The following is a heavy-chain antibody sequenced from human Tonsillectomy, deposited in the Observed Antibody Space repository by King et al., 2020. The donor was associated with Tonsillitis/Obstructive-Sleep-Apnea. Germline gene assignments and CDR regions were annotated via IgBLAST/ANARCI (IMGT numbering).Heavy chain of an antibody. CDR3: ASSEEGITVLRGVPTPYGMDA. J-gene: IGHJ6*02. CDR2: IIPIFGIT. Sequence: VQLVESGAEVKKPGSSVKVSCKPSGGTFSNYAISWVRQAPGQGLEWMGGIIPIFGITNNAQKFQGRVTITADKSTSTAYMELSSLRSEDTAVYYCASSEEGITVLRGVPTPYGMDAWGQGTTVTVSS. CDR1: GGTFSNYA. V-gene: IGHV1-69*17. D-gene: IGHD3-10*01.